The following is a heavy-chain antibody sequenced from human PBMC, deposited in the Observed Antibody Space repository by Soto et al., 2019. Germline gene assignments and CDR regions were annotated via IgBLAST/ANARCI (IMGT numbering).Heavy chain of an antibody. V-gene: IGHV5-51*01. CDR2: IFPSNPNT. Sequence: GETLKISCKGSGYRFTDYWIAWVRQMPGKGLEWMGIIFPSNPNTRYSPSFQRQVTISADKSFNTAYLQWSSLEASDTAVYCCARQYAGVATIPMLSYGSWGQGTLVTVSS. D-gene: IGHD5-12*01. J-gene: IGHJ5*02. CDR1: GYRFTDYW. CDR3: ARQYAGVATIPMLSYGS.